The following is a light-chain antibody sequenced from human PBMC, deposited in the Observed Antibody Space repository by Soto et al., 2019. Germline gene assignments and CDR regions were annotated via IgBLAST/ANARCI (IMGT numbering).Light chain of an antibody. CDR2: GAS. J-gene: IGLJ3*02. CDR1: TGAVTSGYF. CDR3: LLYYGGAWV. V-gene: IGLV7-43*01. Sequence: QAVVTQEPSLTVSPGGTVTLTCASSTGAVTSGYFPGWFQQKHGQAPRALIYGASNKQSWTPARFSGSLLGGKAALTLSGVQPEDEAEYYCLLYYGGAWVFGGGTKLTVL.